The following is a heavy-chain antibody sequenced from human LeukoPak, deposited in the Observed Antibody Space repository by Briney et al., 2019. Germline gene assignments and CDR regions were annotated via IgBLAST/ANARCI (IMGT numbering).Heavy chain of an antibody. CDR1: GGSISSGSYY. Sequence: SETLSLTCTVSGGSISSGSYYWSWIRQPAGKGLEWIGRIYTSGSTNYNPSLKSRVTISVDTSKNQFSLKLSSVTAADTAVYYCARVGYYDSSGYYVGAFDIWGQGTMVTVSS. CDR2: IYTSGST. V-gene: IGHV4-61*02. CDR3: ARVGYYDSSGYYVGAFDI. J-gene: IGHJ3*02. D-gene: IGHD3-22*01.